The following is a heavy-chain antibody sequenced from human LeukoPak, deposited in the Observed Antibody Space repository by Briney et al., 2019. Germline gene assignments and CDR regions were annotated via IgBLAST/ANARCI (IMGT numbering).Heavy chain of an antibody. J-gene: IGHJ4*02. CDR3: ARLLSYYYDSSGYYPLYYFDY. D-gene: IGHD3-22*01. V-gene: IGHV4-59*08. CDR2: IYYSGST. CDR1: GGSISSYY. Sequence: SETLSLTCTVSGGSISSYYWSWIRQPPGKGLEWIGYIYYSGSTNYNPSLKSRVTISVDTSKDQFSLKLSSVTAADTAVYYCARLLSYYYDSSGYYPLYYFDYWGQGTLVTVSS.